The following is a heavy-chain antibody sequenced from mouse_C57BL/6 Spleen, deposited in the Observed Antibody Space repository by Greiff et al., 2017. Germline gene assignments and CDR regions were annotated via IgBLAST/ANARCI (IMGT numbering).Heavy chain of an antibody. CDR3: ARNDGSSYPHWYFDV. D-gene: IGHD1-1*01. J-gene: IGHJ1*03. CDR2: IYPGDGDT. CDR1: GYAFSSYW. Sequence: QVQLQQSGAELVKPGASVKISCKASGYAFSSYWMNWVKQRPGQGLEWIGQIYPGDGDTNYNGKFKGKATLTADKSSSTAYMQLSGLTSADSAVYFCARNDGSSYPHWYFDVWGTGTTVTVSS. V-gene: IGHV1-80*01.